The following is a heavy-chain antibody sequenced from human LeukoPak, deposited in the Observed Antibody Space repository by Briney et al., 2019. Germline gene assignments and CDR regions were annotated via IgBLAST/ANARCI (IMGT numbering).Heavy chain of an antibody. CDR3: AKSFDY. CDR1: GFTFSSYG. CDR2: ISYDGSNK. J-gene: IGHJ4*02. V-gene: IGHV3-30*18. Sequence: PGRSLRLSCAASGFTFSSYGMHWVRQAPGKGLEWVAVISYDGSNKYYADSAKGRFTISRDNSKNTLYLQMNSLRAEDTAVYYCAKSFDYWGQGTLVTVSS.